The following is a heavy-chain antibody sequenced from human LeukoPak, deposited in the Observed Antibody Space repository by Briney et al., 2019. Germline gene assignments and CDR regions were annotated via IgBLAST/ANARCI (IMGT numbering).Heavy chain of an antibody. CDR3: ARGHPRPRVIAVAGNFDS. CDR2: ISYDGTNK. Sequence: GGSLRLSGAASXFTFSSYAMHWVRQAPGKGLHWVAAISYDGTNKYYADSVKGRFTISRDNSKNTLYLQMNSLRADDTAVFYCARGHPRPRVIAVAGNFDSWGQGTLVTVSS. V-gene: IGHV3-30-3*01. D-gene: IGHD6-19*01. J-gene: IGHJ4*02. CDR1: XFTFSSYA.